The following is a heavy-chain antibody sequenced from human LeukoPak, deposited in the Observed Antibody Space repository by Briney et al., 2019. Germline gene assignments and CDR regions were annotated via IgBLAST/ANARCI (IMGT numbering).Heavy chain of an antibody. CDR1: GGSISSSNW. V-gene: IGHV4-4*02. CDR2: INHSGST. D-gene: IGHD4-17*01. Sequence: SGTLSLTCAVSGGSISSSNWWSWVRQPPGKGLEWIGEINHSGSTNYNPSLKSRVTISVDTSKNQFSLKLSSVTAADTAVYYCATTSVTPDAFDIWGQGTMVTVSS. CDR3: ATTSVTPDAFDI. J-gene: IGHJ3*02.